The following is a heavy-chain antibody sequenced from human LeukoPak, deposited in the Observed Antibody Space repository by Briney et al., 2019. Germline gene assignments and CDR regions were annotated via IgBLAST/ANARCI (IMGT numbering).Heavy chain of an antibody. CDR3: ARGSRAIVATKFARGRYMDV. Sequence: PGGSLRLSCAASGFTFSNYAIHWVRQAPGKGLEWVAVISHDGSNKYYADSVKGRFTISRDNSKNTRYLQMNSLRTEDTAVYYCARGSRAIVATKFARGRYMDVWGKGTTVTISS. V-gene: IGHV3-30*04. D-gene: IGHD5-12*01. CDR1: GFTFSNYA. J-gene: IGHJ6*03. CDR2: ISHDGSNK.